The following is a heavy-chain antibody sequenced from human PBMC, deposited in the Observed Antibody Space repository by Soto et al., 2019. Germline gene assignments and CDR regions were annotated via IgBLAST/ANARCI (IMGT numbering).Heavy chain of an antibody. Sequence: QVQLVQSGAEVKKPGASVKVSCKASGYTFTSYGISWVRQAPGQGLEWMGWISAYNGNTNYAQKLQGRVTMTTDTSTSTADMELRSLRSDDTAVYYCARDGPLRDYLTTYYYYGMDVWGQGTTVTVSS. V-gene: IGHV1-18*01. D-gene: IGHD4-17*01. CDR3: ARDGPLRDYLTTYYYYGMDV. CDR2: ISAYNGNT. J-gene: IGHJ6*02. CDR1: GYTFTSYG.